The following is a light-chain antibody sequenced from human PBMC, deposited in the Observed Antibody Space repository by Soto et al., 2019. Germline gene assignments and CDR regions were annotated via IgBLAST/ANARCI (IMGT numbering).Light chain of an antibody. V-gene: IGLV2-14*01. CDR1: SSDVGGYNY. Sequence: QSVLTQPASVSGSPGQSITISCTGTSSDVGGYNYVSWYQQHPGKAPKLMIYGVNNRPSGVSNRFSGSKSGNTASLTISGLQAEDEADYYCSSYTSSNTYVFGTGTKLTV. CDR2: GVN. CDR3: SSYTSSNTYV. J-gene: IGLJ1*01.